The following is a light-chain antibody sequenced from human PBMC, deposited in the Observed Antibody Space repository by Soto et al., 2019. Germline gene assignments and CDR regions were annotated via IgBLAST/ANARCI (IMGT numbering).Light chain of an antibody. CDR3: QQLNSYPPT. V-gene: IGKV1-9*01. Sequence: IQLTQSPSSLSASVGDRVTITCRASQGISSYLAWYQQKPGKAPKLLIYAASTLQSGVPSRFSGSGSGTDFTLTISSQQPEDFATYYCQQLNSYPPTFGQGTKVEIK. CDR1: QGISSY. J-gene: IGKJ1*01. CDR2: AAS.